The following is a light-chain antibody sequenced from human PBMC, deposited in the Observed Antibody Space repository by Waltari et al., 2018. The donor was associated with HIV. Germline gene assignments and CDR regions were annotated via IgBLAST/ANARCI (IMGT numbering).Light chain of an antibody. CDR1: SPNIGAGYV. V-gene: IGLV1-40*01. J-gene: IGLJ1*01. Sequence: QSVLTQPPSVSGAPGQRVTISCTGSSPNIGAGYVVHWYQQLPGTAPKVLIYNSFKRPSGVPDRFSGSKSGTSAYLDITGLQAEDEADYYCQSYDSSMSAFFGTGTKV. CDR2: NSF. CDR3: QSYDSSMSAF.